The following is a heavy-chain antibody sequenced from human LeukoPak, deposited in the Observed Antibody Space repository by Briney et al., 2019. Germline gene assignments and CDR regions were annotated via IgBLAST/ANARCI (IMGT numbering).Heavy chain of an antibody. CDR2: ITASGGNT. CDR3: AKVLSGIQRGNFDY. CDR1: GFTFSSYA. Sequence: GGSLRLSCAASGFTFSSYAMSWVRQAPGKRLEWVSGITASGGNTYYADSVKGRFTISRDNSKNTLYLQMDSLRAEDTAVYFCAKVLSGIQRGNFDYWGQGTLVTVSS. V-gene: IGHV3-23*01. D-gene: IGHD1-14*01. J-gene: IGHJ4*02.